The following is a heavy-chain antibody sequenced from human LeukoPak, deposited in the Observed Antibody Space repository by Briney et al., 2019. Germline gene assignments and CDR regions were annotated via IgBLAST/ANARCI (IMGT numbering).Heavy chain of an antibody. CDR3: ARDHTETSSLNFRNYYYYGMDI. Sequence: SETLSLTCTVSGGSISSGDYYWSWIRQPPGKGLEWIGYIYYSGSTYYNPSLTSRVTMSVDTSKNQFSLKLSSVTAADTAIYYCARDHTETSSLNFRNYYYYGMDIWGQGTAVTVSS. J-gene: IGHJ6*02. CDR1: GGSISSGDYY. CDR2: IYYSGST. V-gene: IGHV4-30-4*01. D-gene: IGHD4-11*01.